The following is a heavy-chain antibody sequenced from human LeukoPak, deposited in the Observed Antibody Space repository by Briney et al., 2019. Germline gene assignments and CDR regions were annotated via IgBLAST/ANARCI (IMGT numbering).Heavy chain of an antibody. CDR2: IYYTGST. Sequence: PSETLSLTCTVSGGSVSGSSYYWDWIRQPPGKGLEWIGCIYYTGSTSYNPSLKSRVTISVDTSKNQFSLQLNSVTAADTTVYYCARTPPRYSSTWSLGYFDYWGQGTLVTVSS. V-gene: IGHV4-61*01. CDR1: GGSVSGSSYY. CDR3: ARTPPRYSSTWSLGYFDY. J-gene: IGHJ4*02. D-gene: IGHD6-13*01.